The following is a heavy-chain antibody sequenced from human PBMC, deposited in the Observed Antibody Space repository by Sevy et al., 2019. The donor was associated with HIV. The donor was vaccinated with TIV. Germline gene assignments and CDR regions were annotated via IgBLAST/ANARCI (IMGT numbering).Heavy chain of an antibody. CDR1: GFTFSSYW. Sequence: GGSLRLSCAASGFTFSSYWMSWVRQAPGKGLEWVANIKQDGSEKYYVDSVKGRFTNSRDNAKNSLYLQMNSLRAEDTAVYYCARWGVYGGNSGVGAFDIWGQGTMVTVSS. J-gene: IGHJ3*02. CDR3: ARWGVYGGNSGVGAFDI. D-gene: IGHD4-17*01. V-gene: IGHV3-7*01. CDR2: IKQDGSEK.